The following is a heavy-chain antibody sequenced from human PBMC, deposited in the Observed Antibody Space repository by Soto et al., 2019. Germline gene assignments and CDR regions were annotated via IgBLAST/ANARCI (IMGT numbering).Heavy chain of an antibody. CDR2: IFPSDSDT. Sequence: GESRKISCRTSGYKFTSSWIAWVRQMPGKGLEWMGIIFPSDSDTRYSPSFQGQDTISAARSTSTVFLQWASLKASDTAVYFCARKDKSGYFNWFDPWGHGTLVTVSS. J-gene: IGHJ5*02. CDR1: GYKFTSSW. CDR3: ARKDKSGYFNWFDP. D-gene: IGHD3-22*01. V-gene: IGHV5-51*01.